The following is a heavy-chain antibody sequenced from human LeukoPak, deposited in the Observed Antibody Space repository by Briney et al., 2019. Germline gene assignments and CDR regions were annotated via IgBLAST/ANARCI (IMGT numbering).Heavy chain of an antibody. CDR1: GFTFSSYS. CDR2: ISSSSYI. V-gene: IGHV3-21*01. CDR3: ARDRETTMIVVVITPPDV. D-gene: IGHD3-22*01. J-gene: IGHJ6*02. Sequence: GGSLRLSCAASGFTFSSYSMNWVRQAPGKGLEWVSSISSSSYIYYADSVKGRFTISRDNAKNSLYLQMNSLRAEDTAVYYCARDRETTMIVVVITPPDVWGQGTTVTVSS.